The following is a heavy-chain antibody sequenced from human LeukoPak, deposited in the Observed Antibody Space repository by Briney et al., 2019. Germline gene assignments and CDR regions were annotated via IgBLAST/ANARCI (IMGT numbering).Heavy chain of an antibody. Sequence: PVGSLRLSCAASGFTFSIYAIHWVRQAPGKGLEWVAVISYDGRNEYYADSVKGRFTISRDNSKNTLYLQMNSLRAEDTAVYYCARLWANFDYWGQGTLVTVSS. CDR3: ARLWANFDY. CDR1: GFTFSIYA. CDR2: ISYDGRNE. J-gene: IGHJ4*02. V-gene: IGHV3-30-3*01. D-gene: IGHD3-10*01.